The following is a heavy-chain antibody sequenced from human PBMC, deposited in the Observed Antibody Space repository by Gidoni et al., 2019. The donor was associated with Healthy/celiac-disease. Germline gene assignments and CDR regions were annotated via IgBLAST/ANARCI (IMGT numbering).Heavy chain of an antibody. CDR1: GGSISSSSYY. D-gene: IGHD2-2*01. CDR2: IYYSGST. J-gene: IGHJ4*02. CDR3: ARHHVPAACYFDY. V-gene: IGHV4-39*01. Sequence: QPQLQESGPGLVKPSETLSLTCTVSGGSISSSSYYWGWIRQPPGKGLEWIGSIYYSGSTYYHPSLKSRVTISVDTSKNQFSLKLSSVTAADTAVYYCARHHVPAACYFDYWGQGTLVTVSS.